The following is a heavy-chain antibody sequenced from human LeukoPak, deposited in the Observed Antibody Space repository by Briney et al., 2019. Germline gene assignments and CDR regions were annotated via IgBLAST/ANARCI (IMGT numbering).Heavy chain of an antibody. J-gene: IGHJ5*02. Sequence: GGSLRLSCADSGFSFSTYAMNWVRQAPGKGLEWVSSISSSSSYIYYADSVKGRFTISRDNAKNSLYLQMNSLRAEDTAVYYCARNSEANWFDPWGQGTLVTVSS. CDR1: GFSFSTYA. CDR3: ARNSEANWFDP. CDR2: ISSSSSYI. V-gene: IGHV3-21*01. D-gene: IGHD4-23*01.